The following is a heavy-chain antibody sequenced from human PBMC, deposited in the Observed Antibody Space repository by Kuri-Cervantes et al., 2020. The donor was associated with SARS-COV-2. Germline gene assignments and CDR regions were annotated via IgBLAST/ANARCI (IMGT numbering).Heavy chain of an antibody. Sequence: SVKVSCKASGGTFSSYAISWVRQAPGQGLEWMGGIIPIFGTANYAQKFQGRVTITTDESTSTAYVELSSLRSEDTAVYYYARGYGDQPYEYDAFGIWGQGTMVTVSS. D-gene: IGHD4-17*01. J-gene: IGHJ3*02. CDR2: IIPIFGTA. CDR3: ARGYGDQPYEYDAFGI. V-gene: IGHV1-69*05. CDR1: GGTFSSYA.